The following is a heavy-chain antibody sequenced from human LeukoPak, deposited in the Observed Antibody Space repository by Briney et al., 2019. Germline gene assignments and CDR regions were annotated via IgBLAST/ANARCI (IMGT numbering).Heavy chain of an antibody. CDR2: ISGDGGST. CDR3: AKDLGPTGAAWFDP. CDR1: GFTFDEYA. Sequence: GGSLRLSCAASGFTFDEYAMHWVRQPPGKGLEWVSLISGDGGSTYSADSVKGRFTISRDNSKNSLYLQMDSLRIEDTAFYYCAKDLGPTGAAWFDPWGQGTLVTVSS. V-gene: IGHV3-43*02. J-gene: IGHJ5*02. D-gene: IGHD1-14*01.